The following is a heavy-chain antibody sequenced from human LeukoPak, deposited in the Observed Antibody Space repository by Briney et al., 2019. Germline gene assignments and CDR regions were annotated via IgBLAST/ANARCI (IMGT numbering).Heavy chain of an antibody. J-gene: IGHJ5*02. Sequence: GGSLRLSCAASGFTFSSYAMSWVRQAPGKGLEWVSGISGSGGSTYYADSVKGRFTISRDNSKNTLYLQMNSLRAKDTAVYYCAKLPIVVVVAATWWFDPWGQGTLVTVSS. CDR3: AKLPIVVVVAATWWFDP. CDR2: ISGSGGST. D-gene: IGHD2-15*01. CDR1: GFTFSSYA. V-gene: IGHV3-23*01.